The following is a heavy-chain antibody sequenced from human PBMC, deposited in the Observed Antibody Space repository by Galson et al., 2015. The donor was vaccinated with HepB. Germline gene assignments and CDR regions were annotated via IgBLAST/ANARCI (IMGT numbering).Heavy chain of an antibody. CDR1: GGSISSSSYY. Sequence: TLSLTCTVSGGSISSSSYYWGWIRQPPGKGLEWIGSIYYSGSTYYNPSLKSRVTISVDTSKNQFSLKLSSVTAADTAVYYCARKLEYNWNDGGIDYWGQGTLVTVSS. J-gene: IGHJ4*02. D-gene: IGHD1-1*01. V-gene: IGHV4-39*01. CDR2: IYYSGST. CDR3: ARKLEYNWNDGGIDY.